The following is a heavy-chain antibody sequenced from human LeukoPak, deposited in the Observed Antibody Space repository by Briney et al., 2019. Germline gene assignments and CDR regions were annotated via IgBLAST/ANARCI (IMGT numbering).Heavy chain of an antibody. D-gene: IGHD6-25*01. Sequence: SVKVSCKASGGTFSSYTISWVRQAPGQGLEWMGRIIPILGIANYAQKFQGRVTITADESTSTAYMELSSLRSEDTAVYYCAPNYSSGPVAFDIWGQGTMVTVSS. CDR1: GGTFSSYT. V-gene: IGHV1-69*02. CDR3: APNYSSGPVAFDI. CDR2: IIPILGIA. J-gene: IGHJ3*02.